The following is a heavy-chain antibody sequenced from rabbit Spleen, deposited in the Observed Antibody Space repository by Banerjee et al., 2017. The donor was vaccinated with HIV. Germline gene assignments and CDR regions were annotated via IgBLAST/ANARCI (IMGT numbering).Heavy chain of an antibody. CDR1: GFSFSSDYD. CDR2: MDGGSSNI. D-gene: IGHD6-1*01. V-gene: IGHV1S40*01. CDR3: ARDNVGDVGYGYGDL. Sequence: QSLQESGGDLVKPEGSLTLTCKASGFSFSSDYDMCWVRQAPGKGLEWIVCMDGGSSNIHYANWAKGRFTISKTSSTTVTLQMTSLTVADTATYFCARDNVGDVGYGYGDLWGPGTLVPS. J-gene: IGHJ4*01.